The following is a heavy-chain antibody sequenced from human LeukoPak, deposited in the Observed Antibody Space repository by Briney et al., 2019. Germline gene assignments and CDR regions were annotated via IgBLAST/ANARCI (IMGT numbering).Heavy chain of an antibody. D-gene: IGHD7-27*01. CDR3: ARTQLGMYWYFDL. CDR2: IDSSIGYT. V-gene: IGHV3-21*01. J-gene: IGHJ2*01. CDR1: GFTFSSHS. Sequence: GGSLRLSCAASGFTFSSHSMNWVRQAPGQGREWGSSIDSSIGYTYYADSARGRFTISRDNAKNSLYLQMNSLRAEDTAVYYCARTQLGMYWYFDLWGRGTLVTVSS.